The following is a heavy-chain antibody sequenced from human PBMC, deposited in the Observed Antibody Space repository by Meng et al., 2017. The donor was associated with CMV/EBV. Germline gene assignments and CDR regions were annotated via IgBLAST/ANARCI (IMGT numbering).Heavy chain of an antibody. CDR3: AREGVVVVPAALTSGDAFDI. J-gene: IGHJ3*02. Sequence: ASVKVSCKASGYTFTGYYMHWVRQAPGQGLEWMGWINPNSGGTNYAQKFQGRVTMTRDTSISTAYMELSRLRSDDTAVCYCAREGVVVVPAALTSGDAFDIWGQGTMVTVSS. V-gene: IGHV1-2*02. CDR2: INPNSGGT. D-gene: IGHD2-2*01. CDR1: GYTFTGYY.